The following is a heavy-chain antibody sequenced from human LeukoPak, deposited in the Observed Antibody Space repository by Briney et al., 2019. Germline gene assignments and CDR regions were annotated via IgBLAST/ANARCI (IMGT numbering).Heavy chain of an antibody. Sequence: GGSLRLSCAASGFTFSSYGMHWVRQAPGKGLEWVVVISYDGSNKYYADSVKGRFTISRDNSKNTLYLQMNSLRAEDTAVYYCAKGVNYYDSSGYSLDAFDIWGQGTMVTVSS. J-gene: IGHJ3*02. D-gene: IGHD3-22*01. CDR2: ISYDGSNK. V-gene: IGHV3-30*18. CDR3: AKGVNYYDSSGYSLDAFDI. CDR1: GFTFSSYG.